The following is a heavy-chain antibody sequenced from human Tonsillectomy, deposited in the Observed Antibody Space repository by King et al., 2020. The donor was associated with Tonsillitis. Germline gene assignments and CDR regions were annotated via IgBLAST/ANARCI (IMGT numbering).Heavy chain of an antibody. V-gene: IGHV4-4*02. J-gene: IGHJ5*02. CDR2: IYHDGST. CDR1: GASIRSSNW. Sequence: QLQESGPGLVKPSGTLSLTCAVSGASIRSSNWWSWVRQSPGKGLEWIGEIYHDGSTNYNLSLKSRVTISVDKSKNAFSLKLTSVTAADPAVYYCARRKSKNYFDPWGQGTLVTVSS. D-gene: IGHD1-7*01. CDR3: ARRKSKNYFDP.